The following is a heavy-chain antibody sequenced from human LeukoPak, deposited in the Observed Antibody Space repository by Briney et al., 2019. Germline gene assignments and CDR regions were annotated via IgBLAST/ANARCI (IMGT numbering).Heavy chain of an antibody. CDR1: GGSISSYY. J-gene: IGHJ4*02. V-gene: IGHV4-4*07. D-gene: IGHD3-22*01. CDR2: IYISGST. CDR3: AGTTYYYDSSGSYYFDY. Sequence: PSETLSLTCTVSGGSISSYYWSWIRQPAGKGLEWIGRIYISGSTNYNPSLKSRVTMSVDTSKNQFSLKLSSVTAADTAVYYCAGTTYYYDSSGSYYFDYWGQGTLVTVSS.